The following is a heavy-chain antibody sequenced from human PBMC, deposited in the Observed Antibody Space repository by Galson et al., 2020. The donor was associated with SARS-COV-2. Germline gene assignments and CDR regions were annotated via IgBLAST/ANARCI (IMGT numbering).Heavy chain of an antibody. J-gene: IGHJ3*02. CDR1: GGSISSGGYY. CDR2: IFYSGST. D-gene: IGHD3-22*01. CDR3: ARVGVWYDSIGDDGFDI. Sequence: SQTLSLTCTVSGGSISSGGYYWSWIRQHPGKGLEWIGHIFYSGSTHYNPSLKSRVTISVDTSKNQFSLQLNSMTAADTAVYYCARVGVWYDSIGDDGFDIWGQGTMVTVSS. V-gene: IGHV4-31*02.